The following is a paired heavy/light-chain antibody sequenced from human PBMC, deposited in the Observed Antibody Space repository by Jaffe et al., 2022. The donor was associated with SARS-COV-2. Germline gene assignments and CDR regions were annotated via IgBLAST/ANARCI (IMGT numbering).Light chain of an antibody. CDR1: QTITNY. CDR2: AVS. CDR3: QQTYSPLWT. V-gene: IGKV1-39*01. J-gene: IGKJ1*01. Sequence: DIQMTQSPSSLSASVGDRVSITCRTSQTITNYVNWYQQKPGKAPKLLIYAVSSLHGGVPSRFTGSGSGTEFTLSITNLQPEDFATYYCQQTYSPLWTFGQGTKVEI.
Heavy chain of an antibody. V-gene: IGHV3-53*01. J-gene: IGHJ6*03. Sequence: EVQLVEAGGGLIQPGGSLRLSCEASGLTVTDQMSWVRQTPGKGLEWVSALYSGGSTYYADSVKGRFTISRDKSRNTLFLQMNSLRAEDTAVYFCARDGGGFGEFPGHFMDVWGKGTTVIVSS. D-gene: IGHD3-10*01. CDR1: GLTVTDQ. CDR2: LYSGGST. CDR3: ARDGGGFGEFPGHFMDV.